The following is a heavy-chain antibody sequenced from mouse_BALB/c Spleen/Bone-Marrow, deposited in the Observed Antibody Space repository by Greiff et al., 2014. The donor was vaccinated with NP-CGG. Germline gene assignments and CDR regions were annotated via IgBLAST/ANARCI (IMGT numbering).Heavy chain of an antibody. CDR3: ARDYGSSYYAMDY. D-gene: IGHD1-1*01. CDR2: IWAGGST. CDR1: GFSLTSYG. Sequence: VQGVESGPGLVAPSQSLSITCTVSGFSLTSYGVHSVRQPPGKGLEWLGVIWAGGSTNYNSALMSRLSISKDNSKSQVFLKMNSLQTDDTAMYYCARDYGSSYYAMDYWGQGTSVTVSS. J-gene: IGHJ4*01. V-gene: IGHV2-9*02.